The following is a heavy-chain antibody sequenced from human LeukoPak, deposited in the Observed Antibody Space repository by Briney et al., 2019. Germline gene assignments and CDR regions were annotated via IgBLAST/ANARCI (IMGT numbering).Heavy chain of an antibody. V-gene: IGHV4-4*07. J-gene: IGHJ4*02. Sequence: SSETLSLTCTVSSGSINSYYWGWVRKPAGRGLKWIGRIYTTGKTDYNPSLKSRLTMSVDTSKRQFSLNPRSVTAADTAIYYWARHGYTASHYFLDFWSQGTLVTVSS. CDR2: IYTTGKT. CDR1: SGSINSYY. CDR3: ARHGYTASHYFLDF. D-gene: IGHD3-16*01.